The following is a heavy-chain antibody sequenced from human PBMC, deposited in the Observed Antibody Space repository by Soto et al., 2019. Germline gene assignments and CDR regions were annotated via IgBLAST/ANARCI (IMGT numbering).Heavy chain of an antibody. J-gene: IGHJ4*02. CDR2: ISGSGGST. CDR1: GFTFSSYA. Sequence: GWSLRLSCAASGFTFSSYAMNWVRQAPGKGLEWVSCISGSGGSTYYADSVKGRFTISRDNSKNTLYLQMNSLRAEDTAVYYCAKRNYGSEFDYWGQGTLVTVSS. V-gene: IGHV3-23*01. D-gene: IGHD3-10*01. CDR3: AKRNYGSEFDY.